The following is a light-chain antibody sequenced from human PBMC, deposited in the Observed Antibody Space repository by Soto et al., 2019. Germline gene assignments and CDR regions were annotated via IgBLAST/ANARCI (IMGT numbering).Light chain of an antibody. V-gene: IGKV1-17*01. CDR2: AAA. J-gene: IGKJ4*01. Sequence: DIQMTQSPSSLSASVGDRVTITCRASQGIRNDLAWYQQKPGKAPKRLMHAAAGLQSGVPSRFSGCGSGTEFNFTISSLQPEDFATYYCLQHDTYPLTFGGGTKVEIK. CDR3: LQHDTYPLT. CDR1: QGIRND.